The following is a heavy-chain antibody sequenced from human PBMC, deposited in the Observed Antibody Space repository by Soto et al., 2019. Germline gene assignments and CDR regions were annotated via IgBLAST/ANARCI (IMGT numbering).Heavy chain of an antibody. CDR1: GGTFSLYG. CDR3: ARGNLSFDFDS. CDR2: TMPLLGST. J-gene: IGHJ4*02. V-gene: IGHV1-69*13. Sequence: GASVKVSCKSPGGTFSLYGINCVRQAPGQGLEWMGGTMPLLGSTHYGEKFKGRVTIIADESTTTSYLEMSSLASEDTAIYYCARGNLSFDFDSWGLGTLVTVSS. D-gene: IGHD1-26*01.